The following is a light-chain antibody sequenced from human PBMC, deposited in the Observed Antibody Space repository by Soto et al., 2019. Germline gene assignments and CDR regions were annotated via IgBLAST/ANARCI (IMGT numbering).Light chain of an antibody. CDR1: QSVSSNY. V-gene: IGKV3-20*01. J-gene: IGKJ1*01. CDR2: GAS. Sequence: EIVLTQSPGTLSLSPGERATLSCRASQSVSSNYLAWYQQKRGQAPRLLIYGASSRATGIPTRFSGSGSGTEFILTICVLEPEDFAVYYCQQYDTSPRTFGQGTKVEI. CDR3: QQYDTSPRT.